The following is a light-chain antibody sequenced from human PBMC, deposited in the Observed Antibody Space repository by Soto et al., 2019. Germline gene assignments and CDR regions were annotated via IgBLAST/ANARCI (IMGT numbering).Light chain of an antibody. CDR2: GAS. CDR1: QSVSSY. CDR3: QQRRNYCPLT. Sequence: EIVMTQSPATLSLSPGERATLSCRASQSVSSYLAWYQQRPGQAPRLLIYGASNRATGIPARFSGSGSGTDFSLAISSREPADFAVDYCQQRRNYCPLTFGGGTKVDIK. J-gene: IGKJ4*01. V-gene: IGKV3-11*01.